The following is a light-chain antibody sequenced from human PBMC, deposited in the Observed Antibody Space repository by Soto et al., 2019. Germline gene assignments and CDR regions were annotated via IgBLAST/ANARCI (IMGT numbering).Light chain of an antibody. V-gene: IGLV4-69*01. Sequence: QSVLTQSPSASASLGASVKLTCTLSSGHSSYAIAWHQQQPEKGPRYLMTLNSDGSHSKGDGIPDRFSGSSSGAERYLTIASLQSEDEADYYCQTWGTGIHYVFGTGTKLTVL. CDR2: LNSDGSH. CDR1: SGHSSYA. J-gene: IGLJ1*01. CDR3: QTWGTGIHYV.